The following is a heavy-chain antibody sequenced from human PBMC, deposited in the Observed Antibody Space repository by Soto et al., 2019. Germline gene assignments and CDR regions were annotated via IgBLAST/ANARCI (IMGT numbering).Heavy chain of an antibody. CDR1: GFRFASYG. V-gene: IGHV3-49*04. Sequence: GGSLRLSCVASGFRFASYGFHWVRQAPGKGLGWVGFIRNTPYGGTTDYAASVRGRFTISRDDSESIAYLQMNSLKTEDSGVYYCSRGSFGYYGPWGPGTLVTVSS. J-gene: IGHJ5*02. D-gene: IGHD2-2*03. CDR3: SRGSFGYYGP. CDR2: IRNTPYGGTT.